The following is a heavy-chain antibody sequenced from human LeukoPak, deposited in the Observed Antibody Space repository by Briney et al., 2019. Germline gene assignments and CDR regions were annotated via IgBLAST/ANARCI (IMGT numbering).Heavy chain of an antibody. V-gene: IGHV4-59*01. CDR2: IYYSGST. J-gene: IGHJ1*01. CDR3: ATPGRYSSGWYGVYFQH. CDR1: GGSISSYY. D-gene: IGHD6-19*01. Sequence: SETLSLTCTVSGGSISSYYWSWIRQPPGTGMERIGYIYYSGSTNYNPTLKRRVTISVDTSTYQFSLKLSSVTAADTAVYYCATPGRYSSGWYGVYFQHWGQGTLVTVSS.